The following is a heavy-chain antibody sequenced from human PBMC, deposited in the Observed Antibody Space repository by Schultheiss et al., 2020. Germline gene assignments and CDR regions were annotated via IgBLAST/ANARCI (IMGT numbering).Heavy chain of an antibody. CDR3: ARHRGYDYVWGSPPDAFDI. Sequence: SETLSLTCTVSGGSISSYYWSWIRQPPGKGLEWIGYIYYSGSTNYNPSLKSRVTISVDTSKNQFSLKLSSVTAADTAVYYCARHRGYDYVWGSPPDAFDIWGQGTMVTVSS. J-gene: IGHJ3*02. V-gene: IGHV4-59*08. CDR2: IYYSGST. D-gene: IGHD3-16*01. CDR1: GGSISSYY.